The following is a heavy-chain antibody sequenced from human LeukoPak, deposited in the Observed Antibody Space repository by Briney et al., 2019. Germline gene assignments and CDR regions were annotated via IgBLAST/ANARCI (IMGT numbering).Heavy chain of an antibody. Sequence: ASVKVSCKASGYTFTSYYMHWVRQTPGQGLEWMGWISAYNGNTNYAQKLQGGVTMTTDTSTSTAYMELRSLRSDDTAVYYCTRAYYDFWSGYEYDTFDIWGQGTMVTVSS. CDR3: TRAYYDFWSGYEYDTFDI. J-gene: IGHJ3*02. CDR1: GYTFTSYY. V-gene: IGHV1-18*04. D-gene: IGHD3-3*01. CDR2: ISAYNGNT.